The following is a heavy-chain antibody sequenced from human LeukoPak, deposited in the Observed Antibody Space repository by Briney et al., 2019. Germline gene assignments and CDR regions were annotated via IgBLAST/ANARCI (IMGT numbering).Heavy chain of an antibody. D-gene: IGHD3-22*01. CDR3: ARDTYDNNGYYYRLY. CDR2: IWYDGSNK. V-gene: IGHV3-33*01. CDR1: GFTFSTYG. Sequence: GGSLRLSCAASGFTFSTYGVHWVRQAPGKGLEWVAVIWYDGSNKYYADSVRGRFTISRDNSKNTLYLQMNSLRAEDTAMYYCARDTYDNNGYYYRLYWGQGTLVTVSS. J-gene: IGHJ4*02.